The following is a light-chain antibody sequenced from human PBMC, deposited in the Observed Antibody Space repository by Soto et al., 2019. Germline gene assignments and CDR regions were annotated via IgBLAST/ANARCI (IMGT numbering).Light chain of an antibody. J-gene: IGLJ1*01. V-gene: IGLV2-14*01. Sequence: QSALAQPASVSGSPGQSITISCTGTSSDVGGYNYVSWYQQHPGKAPKLMIYEVSNRPSGVSNRFSGSKSGNTASLTISGLQAEDEADYYCSSYTRSSTYGFGTGTKVTVL. CDR3: SSYTRSSTYG. CDR1: SSDVGGYNY. CDR2: EVS.